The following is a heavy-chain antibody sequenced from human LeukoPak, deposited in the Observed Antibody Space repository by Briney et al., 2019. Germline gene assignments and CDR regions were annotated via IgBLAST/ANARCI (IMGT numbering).Heavy chain of an antibody. CDR2: ISGGGGST. D-gene: IGHD6-19*01. Sequence: AGGSLRLSCAASGFTFSSYAMSWVRQAPGKGLEWVSAISGGGGSTYYADSVKGRFTISRDNSKNTLYLQMNSLRAEDTAVYYCALSLVEGSGWLFDYWGQGTLVTVSS. J-gene: IGHJ4*02. V-gene: IGHV3-23*01. CDR1: GFTFSSYA. CDR3: ALSLVEGSGWLFDY.